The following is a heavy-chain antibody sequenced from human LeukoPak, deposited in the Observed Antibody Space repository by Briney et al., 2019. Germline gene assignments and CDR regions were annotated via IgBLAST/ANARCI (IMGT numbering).Heavy chain of an antibody. D-gene: IGHD6-6*01. V-gene: IGHV3-21*01. CDR3: ARLRTSSSSSDY. CDR1: GFTFSSYS. Sequence: GGSLRLSCAASGFTFSSYSMNWVRQAPGKGLEWVSSISSSSSYIYYADSVKGRFTISRDNAKNSLYLQMNSLRAEDTAVYYCARLRTSSSSSDYWGQGTLVTVSS. J-gene: IGHJ4*02. CDR2: ISSSSSYI.